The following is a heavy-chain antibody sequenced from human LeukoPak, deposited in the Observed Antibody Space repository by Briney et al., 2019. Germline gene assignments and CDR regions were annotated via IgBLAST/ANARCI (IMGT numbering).Heavy chain of an antibody. CDR2: ISGRGLT. Sequence: GGSLRLSCAASGFTFSNYAMSWVRQAPGKGLEWVSAISGRGLTFYADSVKGRFTISRDNSKNTLSLQMNSLRAEDTAIYYCANGYSSPPGNWGQGTLVTVSS. CDR3: ANGYSSPPGN. D-gene: IGHD6-13*01. J-gene: IGHJ4*02. CDR1: GFTFSNYA. V-gene: IGHV3-23*01.